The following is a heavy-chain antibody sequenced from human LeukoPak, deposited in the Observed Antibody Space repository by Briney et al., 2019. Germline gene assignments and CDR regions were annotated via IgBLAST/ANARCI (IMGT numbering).Heavy chain of an antibody. Sequence: GGSLRLSCAASGFTFSSYWMSWVRQAPGKGPEWVANIKQDGSEKYYVDSVKGRFTISRDNAKNSLYLQMNSLRAEDTAVYYCATSSGSYSFDCWGQGTLVTVSS. V-gene: IGHV3-7*01. CDR1: GFTFSSYW. J-gene: IGHJ4*02. D-gene: IGHD1-26*01. CDR3: ATSSGSYSFDC. CDR2: IKQDGSEK.